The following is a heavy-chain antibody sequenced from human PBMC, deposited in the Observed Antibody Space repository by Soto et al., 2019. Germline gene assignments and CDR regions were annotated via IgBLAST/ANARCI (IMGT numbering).Heavy chain of an antibody. CDR2: ISSSSSTI. D-gene: IGHD3-9*01. Sequence: EVQLVESGGGLVQPGGSLRLSCAASGFTFSSYSMNWVRQAPGKGLEWVSYISSSSSTIYYADSVKGRFTISRDNAKNSLYLQMNRLRAEDTAVYYCAMTDILAGYFEGFGYWGQGTLVTVSS. CDR3: AMTDILAGYFEGFGY. V-gene: IGHV3-48*01. J-gene: IGHJ4*02. CDR1: GFTFSSYS.